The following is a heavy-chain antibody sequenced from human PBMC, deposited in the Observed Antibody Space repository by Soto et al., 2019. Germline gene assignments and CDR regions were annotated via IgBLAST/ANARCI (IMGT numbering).Heavy chain of an antibody. D-gene: IGHD6-6*01. V-gene: IGHV3-30-3*01. CDR1: GFTFSSYA. CDR2: ISYDGSNK. Sequence: PGGSLRLSCAASGFTFSSYAMHWVRQAPGKGLEWVAVISYDGSNKYYADSVKGRFTIPRDNSKNTLYLQMNSLRAEDTAVYYCAREFSGSSFWFDPWGQGTLVTVSS. CDR3: AREFSGSSFWFDP. J-gene: IGHJ5*02.